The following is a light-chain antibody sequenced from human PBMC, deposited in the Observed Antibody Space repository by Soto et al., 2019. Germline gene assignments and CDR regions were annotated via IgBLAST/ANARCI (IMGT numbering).Light chain of an antibody. V-gene: IGKV3-11*01. J-gene: IGKJ4*01. CDR2: DVS. CDR3: QQRSDWPPS. Sequence: EIVLTQSPATLSLSPGETATLSCRASQGVSAYLAWYQQKPGQAPRLLIHDVSNRATGIPARFSGSGSGTDFTLTISSLEPEDFAVYYCQQRSDWPPSFGGGTKVEIK. CDR1: QGVSAY.